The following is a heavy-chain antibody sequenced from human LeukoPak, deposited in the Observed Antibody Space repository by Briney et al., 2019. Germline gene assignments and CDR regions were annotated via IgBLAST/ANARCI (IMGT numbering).Heavy chain of an antibody. CDR3: ARDVSGGYFDI. V-gene: IGHV3-23*01. CDR2: ISGSGGGT. CDR1: GFTFSTYA. D-gene: IGHD5-12*01. J-gene: IGHJ3*02. Sequence: GGSLRLSCVASGFTFSTYAMSWVRQAPGKGLEWVSVISGSGGGTYYADSVKGRFTISRDSSKNTLYLQMNSLRAEDTAVFYCARDVSGGYFDIWGQGTMLTVSS.